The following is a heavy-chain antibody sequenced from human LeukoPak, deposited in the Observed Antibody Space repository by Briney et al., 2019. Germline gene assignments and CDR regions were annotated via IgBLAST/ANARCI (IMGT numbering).Heavy chain of an antibody. CDR1: GFTFSSYW. V-gene: IGHV3-7*01. Sequence: GGSLRLSCAASGFTFSSYWMSWVRQAPGKGLEWVANIKQDGSEKYYADSVKGRFTISRDNAKNSLYLQMNSLRAEDTAVYYCARGGYCSSTSCYGYYYYYNGTDVWGQGTTVTVSS. D-gene: IGHD2-2*01. CDR3: ARGGYCSSTSCYGYYYYYNGTDV. J-gene: IGHJ6*02. CDR2: IKQDGSEK.